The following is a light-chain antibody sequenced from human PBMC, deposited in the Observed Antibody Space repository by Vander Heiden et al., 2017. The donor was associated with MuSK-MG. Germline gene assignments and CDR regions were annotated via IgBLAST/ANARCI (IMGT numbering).Light chain of an antibody. CDR2: GAS. V-gene: IGKV3-20*01. J-gene: IGKJ1*01. CDR3: QQDSSSMT. Sequence: ENVLTQSPGTLSLSPGERATLYCRASQSVRSDYLAWYQQKPGQAPRLLIYGASSRANGIPDRFSGSGSGTEFTLTRSRREHEDFAVYYVQQDSSSMTFGQGTTVEVK. CDR1: QSVRSDY.